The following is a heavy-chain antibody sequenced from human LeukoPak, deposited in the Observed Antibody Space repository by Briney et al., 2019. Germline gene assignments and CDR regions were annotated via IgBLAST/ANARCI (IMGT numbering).Heavy chain of an antibody. CDR1: GFTFSSYS. CDR3: ARPSQVAYDSSGYLDY. D-gene: IGHD3-22*01. J-gene: IGHJ4*02. V-gene: IGHV3-48*04. CDR2: ISGTDSTI. Sequence: GGSLRLSCAVSGFTFSSYSMTWVRQAPGKGLEWVSSISGTDSTIHYADSVKGRFTISRDNTKNSLYLQMNSLRAEDTAVYYCARPSQVAYDSSGYLDYWGQGALVTVSS.